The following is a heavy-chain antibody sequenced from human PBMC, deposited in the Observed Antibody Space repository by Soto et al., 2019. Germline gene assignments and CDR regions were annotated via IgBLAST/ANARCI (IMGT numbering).Heavy chain of an antibody. J-gene: IGHJ6*03. V-gene: IGHV3-9*01. CDR3: AKDMKTYGSGSYYYYYYMDV. Sequence: GGSLRLSCAASGFTFDDYAMHWVRQAPGKGLEWVSGISWNSGSIGYADSVKGRFTISRDNAKNSLYLQMNSLRAEDTALYYCAKDMKTYGSGSYYYYYYMDVCGKGTTVTVSS. CDR2: ISWNSGSI. D-gene: IGHD3-10*01. CDR1: GFTFDDYA.